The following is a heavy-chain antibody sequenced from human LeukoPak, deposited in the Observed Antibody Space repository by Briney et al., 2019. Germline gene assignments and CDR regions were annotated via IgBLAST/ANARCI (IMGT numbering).Heavy chain of an antibody. CDR3: ATYSGYDLHDAFDI. D-gene: IGHD5-12*01. J-gene: IGHJ3*02. CDR1: GYTHLELS. V-gene: IGHV1-24*01. CDR2: LDPEDGET. Sequence: ASVKDSCKVSGYTHLELSMNWLGPAPGKGLDWMGGLDPEDGETIYAQKCQGRVTMTEDTSTDTAYMELSSLRSEDTAVYYCATYSGYDLHDAFDIWGKEKMVNVSS.